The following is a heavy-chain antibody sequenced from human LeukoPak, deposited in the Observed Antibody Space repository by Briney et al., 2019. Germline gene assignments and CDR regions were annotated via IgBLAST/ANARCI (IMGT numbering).Heavy chain of an antibody. CDR3: ARLKRDYGDYPGYFDY. D-gene: IGHD4-17*01. J-gene: IGHJ4*02. CDR2: ISAYNGNT. V-gene: IGHV1-18*01. Sequence: ASVKVSCRASGYTFTTYGISWVRQAPGQGLEWMGWISAYNGNTNYAQKLQGRVTMTTDTSTSTAYMELRSLRSDDTAVYYCARLKRDYGDYPGYFDYWGQGTLVTVSS. CDR1: GYTFTTYG.